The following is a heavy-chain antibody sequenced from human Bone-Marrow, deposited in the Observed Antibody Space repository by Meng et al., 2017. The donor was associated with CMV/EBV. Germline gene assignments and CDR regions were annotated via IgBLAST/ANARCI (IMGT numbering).Heavy chain of an antibody. CDR1: GFTFSSYA. J-gene: IGHJ1*01. V-gene: IGHV3-23*03. Sequence: GESLKISCAASGFTFSSYAMSWVRQAPGKGLEWVSVIYSGGSSTYYADSVKGRFTISRDNSKNTLYLQMNSLRAEDTAVYYCAKDFSGEVGYFQHWGQGTLVTASS. CDR3: AKDFSGEVGYFQH. CDR2: IYSGGSST. D-gene: IGHD3-10*01.